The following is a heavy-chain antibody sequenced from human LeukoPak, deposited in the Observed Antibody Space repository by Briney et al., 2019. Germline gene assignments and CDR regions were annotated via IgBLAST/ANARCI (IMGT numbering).Heavy chain of an antibody. CDR2: IWYDGSNK. V-gene: IGHV3-33*01. CDR1: GFTFSSYG. J-gene: IGHJ4*02. Sequence: GGPLRLSCAASGFTFSSYGMHWVRQAPGKGLEGLAVIWYDGSNKNYADTVKGRFTISRDNSKNTLYLQMNSLRAEDTAVYYCARDFYEQWLVRYYFDYWGQGTLVTVSS. D-gene: IGHD6-19*01. CDR3: ARDFYEQWLVRYYFDY.